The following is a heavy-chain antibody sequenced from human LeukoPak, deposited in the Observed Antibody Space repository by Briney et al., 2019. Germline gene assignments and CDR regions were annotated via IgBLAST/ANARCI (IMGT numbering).Heavy chain of an antibody. CDR2: ISAYNGNT. J-gene: IGHJ5*02. D-gene: IGHD6-13*01. Sequence: GASVKVSCKASGGTFSSYAISWVRQAPGQGLEWMGWISAYNGNTNYAQKLQGRVTMTTDTSTSTAYMELRSLRSDDTAVYYCARGSSSWYYPYNWFDPWGQGTLVTVSS. CDR3: ARGSSSWYYPYNWFDP. CDR1: GGTFSSYA. V-gene: IGHV1-18*01.